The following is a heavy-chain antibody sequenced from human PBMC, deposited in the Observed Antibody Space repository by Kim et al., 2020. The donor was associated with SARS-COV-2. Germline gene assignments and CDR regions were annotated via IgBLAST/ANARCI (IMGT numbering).Heavy chain of an antibody. D-gene: IGHD2-2*01. CDR2: IYSGGST. Sequence: GGSLRLSCAASGFTVSSNYMSWVRQAPGKGLEWVSVIYSGGSTYYADSVKGRFTISRDNSKNTLYLQMNSLRAEDTAVYYCARAQGPPAAISAGSDAFDIWGQGTMVTVSS. V-gene: IGHV3-66*01. J-gene: IGHJ3*02. CDR1: GFTVSSNY. CDR3: ARAQGPPAAISAGSDAFDI.